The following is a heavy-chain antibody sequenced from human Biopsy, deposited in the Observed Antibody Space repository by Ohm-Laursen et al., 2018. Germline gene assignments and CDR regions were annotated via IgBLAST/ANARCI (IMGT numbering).Heavy chain of an antibody. V-gene: IGHV1-46*01. CDR3: ARAGVGSDGTDSYYYGMDV. J-gene: IGHJ6*02. D-gene: IGHD5-24*01. CDR2: ISPSGATT. CDR1: GNTFATYH. Sequence: ATVKISCKASGNTFATYHIHWVRQAPGQGLEWMGVISPSGATTSFSQKFQGRITMTRDTSTGTVYMDLNSLGSEDTAVYYCARAGVGSDGTDSYYYGMDVWGPGTTVFVSS.